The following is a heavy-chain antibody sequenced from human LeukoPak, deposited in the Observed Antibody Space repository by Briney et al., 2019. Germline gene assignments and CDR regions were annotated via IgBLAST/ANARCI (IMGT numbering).Heavy chain of an antibody. D-gene: IGHD4-23*01. Sequence: SDTLSLTCTVSGGSFSSSSYYWGWLRQPPGKGLEWLGSIYYSGSTYYNPSLESRVTISVDTSKNQFSLKLSSVTAADTAVYYCARVGVLRGYYFDYWGQGTLVTVSS. CDR3: ARVGVLRGYYFDY. V-gene: IGHV4-39*07. CDR1: GGSFSSSSYY. J-gene: IGHJ4*02. CDR2: IYYSGST.